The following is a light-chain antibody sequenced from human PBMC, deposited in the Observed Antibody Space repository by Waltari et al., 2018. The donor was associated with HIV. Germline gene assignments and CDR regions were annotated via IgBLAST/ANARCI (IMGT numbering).Light chain of an antibody. CDR3: ASWDDSLNGRLV. J-gene: IGLJ2*01. CDR2: STT. Sequence: QSVLTQPPSASETPGQRVTISCSGSSSNIGSNTVSWYRQLPGAAPKLLIYSTTQRPPGVPGRLSGSKSGTSASLAISGLQSDDEAHYYCASWDDSLNGRLVFGGGTKLTVL. CDR1: SSNIGSNT. V-gene: IGLV1-44*01.